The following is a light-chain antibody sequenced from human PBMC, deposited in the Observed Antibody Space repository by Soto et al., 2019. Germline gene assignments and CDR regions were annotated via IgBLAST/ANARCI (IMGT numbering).Light chain of an antibody. CDR2: GNS. CDR1: SSNIGANYD. CDR3: QSYDSSLSGYV. Sequence: QSVLTQPPSVSEAPGQRVTISCTGSSSNIGANYDVHWYQHLPGTAPKLLIYGNSNRPSGVPDRFSGSKSGTSASLAITGLQAEDEADYYCQSYDSSLSGYVVGTGTKLTVL. J-gene: IGLJ1*01. V-gene: IGLV1-40*01.